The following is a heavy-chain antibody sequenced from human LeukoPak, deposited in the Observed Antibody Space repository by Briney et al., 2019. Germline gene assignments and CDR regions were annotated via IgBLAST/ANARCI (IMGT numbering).Heavy chain of an antibody. J-gene: IGHJ3*02. V-gene: IGHV3-66*01. Sequence: GGSLRLSCAASGFTVSSNYMSWVRQAPGKGLEWVSVIYSGGSTYYADSVKGRFTISRDNSKNTLYLQMNSLRAEDTAVYYCARGPDVTTDAFDIWGQGTMVTLSS. CDR1: GFTVSSNY. CDR3: ARGPDVTTDAFDI. D-gene: IGHD1-14*01. CDR2: IYSGGST.